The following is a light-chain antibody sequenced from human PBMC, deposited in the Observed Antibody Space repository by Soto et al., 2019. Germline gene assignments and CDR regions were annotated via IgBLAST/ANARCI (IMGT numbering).Light chain of an antibody. Sequence: QPVLTQPPSASASLGASVTLTCTLSSGYSNYKVDWYQQRPGKGPRFVMRVGTGGIVGSKGDGIPDRFSVLGSGLSRHLTIKNIQEEDESDYHCGADHGIGSNFVNVFGGGTKLTVL. V-gene: IGLV9-49*01. J-gene: IGLJ2*01. CDR1: SGYSNYK. CDR3: GADHGIGSNFVNV. CDR2: VGTGGIVG.